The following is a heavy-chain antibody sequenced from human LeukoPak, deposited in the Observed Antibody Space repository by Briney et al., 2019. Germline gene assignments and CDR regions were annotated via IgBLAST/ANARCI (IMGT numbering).Heavy chain of an antibody. CDR2: ISGSGGST. CDR3: TTSPAPGIDY. V-gene: IGHV3-23*01. Sequence: PGGSLRLSCTASGFTFSSYAMNWVRQAPGKGLEWVSSISGSGGSTDYADSVKGLFTISRDDSKNTLYLQMNSLKTEDTAVYYCTTSPAPGIDYWGQGTLVTVSS. CDR1: GFTFSSYA. J-gene: IGHJ4*02. D-gene: IGHD6-13*01.